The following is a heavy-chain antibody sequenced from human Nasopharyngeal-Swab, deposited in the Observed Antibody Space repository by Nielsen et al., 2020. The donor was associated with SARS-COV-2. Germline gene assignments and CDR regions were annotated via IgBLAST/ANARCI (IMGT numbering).Heavy chain of an antibody. J-gene: IGHJ5*02. Sequence: WVRQAPGQGLEWMGGIIPILGIANYAQKFQGRATIPADKPTSTAYMELSSLRSEDTAVYYCARGGRGVVVPAAIGWFDPWGQGTLVTVSS. D-gene: IGHD2-2*01. V-gene: IGHV1-69*10. CDR2: IIPILGIA. CDR3: ARGGRGVVVPAAIGWFDP.